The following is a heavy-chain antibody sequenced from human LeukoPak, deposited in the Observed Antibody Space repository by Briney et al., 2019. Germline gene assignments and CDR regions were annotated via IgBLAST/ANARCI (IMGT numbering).Heavy chain of an antibody. CDR3: ARDRGPWQHPGFDH. CDR1: GVSISSGSYY. Sequence: SETLSLTCTVSGVSISSGSYYWSWIRQPAGKGLEWIGRIYTSGSTNYNPSLKRRFTISVDRSKNQSSLQMSSLKAEDTSVYYCARDRGPWQHPGFDHWGQGTLVTVSS. D-gene: IGHD6-13*01. CDR2: IYTSGST. V-gene: IGHV4-61*02. J-gene: IGHJ4*02.